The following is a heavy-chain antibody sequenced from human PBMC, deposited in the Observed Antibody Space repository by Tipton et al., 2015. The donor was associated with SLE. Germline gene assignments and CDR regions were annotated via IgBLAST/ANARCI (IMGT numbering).Heavy chain of an antibody. Sequence: LRLSCVVNGGSFSDNYWGWIRQPPGKGLEWIGSIYYSGSTYYNPSLKSRVTISVDTSKNQFSPKLSSVTAADTAVYYCARGYCSGGSCSYWYFDLWDRGTLVTVSS. J-gene: IGHJ2*01. CDR2: IYYSGST. D-gene: IGHD2-15*01. CDR1: GGSFSDNY. CDR3: ARGYCSGGSCSYWYFDL. V-gene: IGHV4-34*01.